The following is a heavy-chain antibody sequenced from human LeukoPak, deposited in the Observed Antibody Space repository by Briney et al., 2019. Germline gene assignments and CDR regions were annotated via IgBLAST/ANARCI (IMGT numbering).Heavy chain of an antibody. J-gene: IGHJ4*02. D-gene: IGHD4-17*01. CDR3: AKGADSGDYTSFDY. CDR2: ISGDGGST. V-gene: IGHV3-43*02. CDR1: GFTFDDYA. Sequence: GGSLRLSCAASGFTFDDYAMHWVRQAPGKGLEWVSLISGDGGSTYYADSVKGRFTISRDNSKNSLYLQMNSLRTEDTALYYCAKGADSGDYTSFDYWGQGTLVTVCS.